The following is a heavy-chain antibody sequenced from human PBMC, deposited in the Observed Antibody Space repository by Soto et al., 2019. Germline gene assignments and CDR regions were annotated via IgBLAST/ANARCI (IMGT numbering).Heavy chain of an antibody. CDR3: VRESGVAADC. J-gene: IGHJ4*02. CDR1: GFTFDSHW. D-gene: IGHD6-19*01. CDR2: IKTDGYAA. V-gene: IGHV3-74*01. Sequence: ESGGVLVQPGGSLRLSCVASGFTFDSHWMHWVRQAPGEGLVWVSRIKTDGYAAAYADSVKGRFTNARDNTKNTVYLQMKSLRAEDTAVYFCVRESGVAADCWGQGTLVTVSS.